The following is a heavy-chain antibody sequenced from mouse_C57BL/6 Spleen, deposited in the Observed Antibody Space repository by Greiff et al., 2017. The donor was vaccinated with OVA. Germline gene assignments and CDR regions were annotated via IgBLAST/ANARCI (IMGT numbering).Heavy chain of an antibody. J-gene: IGHJ2*01. V-gene: IGHV1-61*01. CDR1: GYTFTSYW. CDR2: IYPSDSET. CDR3: ARGGGDY. Sequence: QQSCKASGYTFTSYWMDWVKQRPGQGLEWIGNIYPSDSETHYNQKFKDKATLTVDKSSSTAYMQLSSLTSEDSAVYYCARGGGDYWGQGTTLTVSS.